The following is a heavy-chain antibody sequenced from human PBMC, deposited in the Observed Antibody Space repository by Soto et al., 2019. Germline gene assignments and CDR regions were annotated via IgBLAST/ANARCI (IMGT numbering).Heavy chain of an antibody. D-gene: IGHD2-2*01. CDR1: GFTFSSYG. Sequence: GGSLRLSCAASGFTFSSYGMHWVRQAPGKGLEWVAVIWYDGSNKYYADSVKGRFTISRDNSKNTLYLQMNSLRAEDTAVYYCARGPYCSSTSCPSYYYYYMDVWGKGTTVTVSS. J-gene: IGHJ6*03. CDR3: ARGPYCSSTSCPSYYYYYMDV. V-gene: IGHV3-33*01. CDR2: IWYDGSNK.